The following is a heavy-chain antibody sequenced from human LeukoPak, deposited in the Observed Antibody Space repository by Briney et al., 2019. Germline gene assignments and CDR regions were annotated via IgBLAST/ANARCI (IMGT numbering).Heavy chain of an antibody. V-gene: IGHV3-23*01. CDR3: AKDTRSYGDYHCFDY. CDR1: GFTFSTYA. J-gene: IGHJ4*02. Sequence: AGGSLRLSCAASGFTFSTYAMTWVRQAPGKGLEWVSTISGSGDSTYYADSVKGRFTISRDNAKNTLYLQMNSLRAEDMAVYFCAKDTRSYGDYHCFDYWGQGTLVTVSS. D-gene: IGHD4-17*01. CDR2: ISGSGDST.